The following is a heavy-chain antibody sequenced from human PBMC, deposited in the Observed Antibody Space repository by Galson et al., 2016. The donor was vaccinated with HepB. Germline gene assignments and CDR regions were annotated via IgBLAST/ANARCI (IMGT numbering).Heavy chain of an antibody. Sequence: SLRLSCAASGFTFSDHYMEWVRQVPGKGLEWVGRAGNKGDSYSTKYAAPVKGRFFMSRDDSKAELYLQMRSLRSEDTALYYCVRGRSNYYYGLDVWGQGTLVTVS. D-gene: IGHD3-3*01. V-gene: IGHV3-72*01. CDR3: VRGRSNYYYGLDV. CDR1: GFTFSDHY. J-gene: IGHJ6*02. CDR2: AGNKGDSYST.